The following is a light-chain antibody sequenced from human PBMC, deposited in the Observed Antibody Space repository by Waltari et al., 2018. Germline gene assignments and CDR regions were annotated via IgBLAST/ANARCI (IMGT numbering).Light chain of an antibody. J-gene: IGLJ2*01. V-gene: IGLV2-8*01. CDR1: SSDIGAYDY. Sequence: QSALTQPLSASGSPGQSVTISCTGTSSDIGAYDYCSWYQQHPGKAPKLMLYGVTKGPSGVRVRVSGSKSGNTASLTVSGLQAEDEADYFCSSDAGINKIVLFGGGTKLTVL. CDR3: SSDAGINKIVL. CDR2: GVT.